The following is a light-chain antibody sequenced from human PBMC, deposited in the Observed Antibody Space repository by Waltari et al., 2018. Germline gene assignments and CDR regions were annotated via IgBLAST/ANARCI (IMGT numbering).Light chain of an antibody. J-gene: IGLJ2*01. CDR1: SSDVSNYNY. CDR2: EVT. V-gene: IGLV2-8*01. CDR3: TSYAGSNNVV. Sequence: QSALTQPPSASGSPGQSVTISCTGISSDVSNYNYVSWYQHHPGKAPKLTLYEVTKRPPGVPERLSESKSGNTASLTISGLQAEDEASYYCTSYAGSNNVVFGGGTKVTVL.